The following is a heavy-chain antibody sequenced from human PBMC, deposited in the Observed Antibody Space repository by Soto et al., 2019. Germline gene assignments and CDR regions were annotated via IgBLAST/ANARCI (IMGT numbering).Heavy chain of an antibody. CDR2: IYYSGST. V-gene: IGHV4-39*01. CDR3: ARLNIRGYSYGYDY. Sequence: SETLSLTCTVSGGSISSSSYYWGWIRQPPGKGLEWIGSIYYSGSTYYNPSLKSRDTISVDTSKNQFSRKLSSVTAADTAVYYCARLNIRGYSYGYDYWGQGTLVTVSS. CDR1: GGSISSSSYY. J-gene: IGHJ4*02. D-gene: IGHD5-18*01.